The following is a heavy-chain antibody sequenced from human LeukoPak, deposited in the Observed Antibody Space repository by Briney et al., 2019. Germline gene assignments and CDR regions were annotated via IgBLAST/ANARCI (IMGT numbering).Heavy chain of an antibody. J-gene: IGHJ5*02. D-gene: IGHD6-19*01. CDR2: ISSGSGTI. Sequence: GRSLRLSCAASGFTVSSSHMTWVRQAVGKGLEWVSYISSGSGTIYYADSVKGRFTISRDNAKNSLYLQMNSLRDEDTAVYYWAGRYSSGYNWFDPWGQGTLVTVSS. CDR1: GFTVSSSH. CDR3: AGRYSSGYNWFDP. V-gene: IGHV3-48*02.